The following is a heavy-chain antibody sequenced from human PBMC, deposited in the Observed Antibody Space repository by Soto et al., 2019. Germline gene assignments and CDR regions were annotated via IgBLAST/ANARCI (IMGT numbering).Heavy chain of an antibody. D-gene: IGHD3-3*01. CDR3: AKGYDFWSGYYCDY. V-gene: IGHV3-23*01. Sequence: GGSLRLSCAASGFTFSSYAMSWVRQAPGKGLEWVSAISGSGGSTYYADSVKGRFTISSDNSKNTLYLQMNSLRAEDTAVYYCAKGYDFWSGYYCDYWGQGTLVTVSS. J-gene: IGHJ4*02. CDR2: ISGSGGST. CDR1: GFTFSSYA.